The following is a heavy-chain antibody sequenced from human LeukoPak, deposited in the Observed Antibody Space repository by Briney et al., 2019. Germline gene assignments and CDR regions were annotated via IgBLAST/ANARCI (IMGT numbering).Heavy chain of an antibody. CDR2: ISSDRNYI. Sequence: GGSLRLSCAASGFTFRNYWMGWVRQAPGKGLEWVSSISSDRNYIYYADSVRGRFTISRDNAKNSLYLQMNSLRAEDTAVYYCAGAPGAMILDYWGQGTLVTVSS. CDR1: GFTFRNYW. V-gene: IGHV3-21*01. CDR3: AGAPGAMILDY. J-gene: IGHJ4*02. D-gene: IGHD1-26*01.